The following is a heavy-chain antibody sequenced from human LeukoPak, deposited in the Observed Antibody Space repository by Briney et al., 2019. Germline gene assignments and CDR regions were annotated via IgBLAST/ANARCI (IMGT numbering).Heavy chain of an antibody. CDR2: IYYSGST. J-gene: IGHJ5*02. CDR1: GYSISSSNW. V-gene: IGHV4-28*03. D-gene: IGHD1-20*01. CDR3: ARVITGTTNWFDP. Sequence: PSETLSLTCAVSGYSISSSNWRGWIRQPPGKGLEWIGYIYYSGSTYYNPSLKSRVTMSVDTSKNQFSLKLSSVTAVDTAVYYCARVITGTTNWFDPWGQGTLVTVSS.